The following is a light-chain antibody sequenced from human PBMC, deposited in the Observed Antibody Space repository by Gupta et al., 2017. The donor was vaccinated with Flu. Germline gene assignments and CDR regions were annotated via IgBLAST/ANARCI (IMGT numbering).Light chain of an antibody. J-gene: IGKJ1*01. Sequence: DTQMTQSPSSRSASVGDRVTITCRASQSIKHYLNCYQQKPGKAPNLLLQNASSLQTGVPSRFSGSGYGTYFTLSESRRQLIDLATYYSQVADDIPPRTLGQGTKVEIK. CDR2: NAS. CDR1: QSIKHY. V-gene: IGKV1-39*01. CDR3: QVADDIPPRT.